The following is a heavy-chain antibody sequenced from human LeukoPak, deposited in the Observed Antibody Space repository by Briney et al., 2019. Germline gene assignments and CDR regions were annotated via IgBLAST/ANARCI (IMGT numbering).Heavy chain of an antibody. CDR1: GGSFSGYY. Sequence: PSETLSLTCAVYGGSFSGYYWSWIRQPPGKGLEWIGEINHSGSTNYNPSLKSRVTISVDTSKNQFSLKLSSVTAADTAVYYCARLRSSDYSSSWYSKRYFDYWGQGTLVTVSS. J-gene: IGHJ4*02. CDR2: INHSGST. D-gene: IGHD6-13*01. CDR3: ARLRSSDYSSSWYSKRYFDY. V-gene: IGHV4-34*01.